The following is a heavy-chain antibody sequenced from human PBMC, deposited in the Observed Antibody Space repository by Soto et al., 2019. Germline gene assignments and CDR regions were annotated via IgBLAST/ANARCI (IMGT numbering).Heavy chain of an antibody. CDR1: GFTFNSYA. CDR2: ISGSGGLT. Sequence: EVQLLESGGGLVQPGGSLRLSCAASGFTFNSYAMSWVRQAPGKGLEWVSVISGSGGLTYDADSVKGRFTISRDNAKNSLYLQMSSLTAEDTALYFCARESYGTFDYWGQGTLVTVSS. J-gene: IGHJ4*02. V-gene: IGHV3-23*01. D-gene: IGHD1-1*01. CDR3: ARESYGTFDY.